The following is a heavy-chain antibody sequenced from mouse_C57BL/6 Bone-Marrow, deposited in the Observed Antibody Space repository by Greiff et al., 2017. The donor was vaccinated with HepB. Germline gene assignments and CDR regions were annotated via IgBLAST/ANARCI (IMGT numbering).Heavy chain of an antibody. CDR3: AREVTTRIYYYAMDY. D-gene: IGHD2-1*01. V-gene: IGHV5-4*01. CDR2: ISDGGSYT. Sequence: EVQRVESGGGLVKPGGSLKLSCAASGFTFSSYAMSWVRQTPEKRLEWVATISDGGSYTYYPDNVKGRFTISRDNAKNNLYLQMSHLKSEDTAMYYCAREVTTRIYYYAMDYWGQGTSVTVSS. J-gene: IGHJ4*01. CDR1: GFTFSSYA.